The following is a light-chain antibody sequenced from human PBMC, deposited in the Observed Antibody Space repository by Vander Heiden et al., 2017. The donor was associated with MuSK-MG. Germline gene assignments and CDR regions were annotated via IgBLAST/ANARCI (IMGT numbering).Light chain of an antibody. CDR2: GIS. CDR3: HQDDLSPYT. Sequence: EIVLTQSPGTLSLSPGERATLSCRASQTVISNYLAWYQQKPGQAPRLLIYGISSRATGIPDRFSGSGSGTDFTLTISRLEPEDFAVYTCHQDDLSPYTFGQGTKLEIK. CDR1: QTVISNY. V-gene: IGKV3-20*01. J-gene: IGKJ2*01.